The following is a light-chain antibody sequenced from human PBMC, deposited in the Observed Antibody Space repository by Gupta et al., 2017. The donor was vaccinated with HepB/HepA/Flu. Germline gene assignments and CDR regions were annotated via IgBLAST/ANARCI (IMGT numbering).Light chain of an antibody. CDR1: SSDVGVYNY. Sequence: QSALTQPRSVSGSPAQSVNISCTGTSSDVGVYNYVSWYQQHPGKAPKLMIYDVSKRPSGVPDRFSGSKSGNTASLTISGLQAEDEADYYCCSYAGSRVFGGGTRLTVL. J-gene: IGLJ3*02. CDR3: CSYAGSRV. CDR2: DVS. V-gene: IGLV2-11*01.